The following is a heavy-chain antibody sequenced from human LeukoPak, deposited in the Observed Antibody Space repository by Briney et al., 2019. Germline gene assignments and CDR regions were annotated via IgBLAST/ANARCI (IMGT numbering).Heavy chain of an antibody. D-gene: IGHD3-3*01. V-gene: IGHV3-11*04. CDR1: GFTFSDYF. CDR3: ARERGDYDFWSGFFDY. Sequence: GGSLRLSCVASGFTFSDYFMSWIRQAPGKGLEWLSFINSAGDNIYYADSVKGRFTISRDNAKKTLYLQMNSLRAEDTAVYYCARERGDYDFWSGFFDYWGQGTLVTVSS. CDR2: INSAGDNI. J-gene: IGHJ4*02.